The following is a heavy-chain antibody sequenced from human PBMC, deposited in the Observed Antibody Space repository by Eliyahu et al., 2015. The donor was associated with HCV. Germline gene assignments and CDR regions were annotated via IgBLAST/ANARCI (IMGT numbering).Heavy chain of an antibody. CDR1: GFTFSXYA. CDR3: AKCPSLRPSANYYYYYYMDV. J-gene: IGHJ6*03. D-gene: IGHD6-6*01. Sequence: EVQLFESGGGLVQAGGSLRLSCAASGFTFSXYALXWIRQAPGKGLEWVSTISNNRGSTYYADSVRGRFTVSRDNSKDTLYLQTNSLRVEDTAVYYCAKCPSLRPSANYYYYYYMDVWGKGTTVTVSS. CDR2: ISNNRGST. V-gene: IGHV3-23*01.